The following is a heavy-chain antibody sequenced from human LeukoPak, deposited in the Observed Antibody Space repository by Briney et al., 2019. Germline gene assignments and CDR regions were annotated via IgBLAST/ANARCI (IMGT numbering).Heavy chain of an antibody. Sequence: PGGSLRLSCAASGFTFSSYGMHWVRQAPGKGLEWVAFIRYDGSNKYYADSVKGRFTISRDNSKNTLYLQMNSLRAEDTAVYYCAKDYRDGWFGELLSRYYYYYYMDVWGKGTTVTISS. CDR1: GFTFSSYG. J-gene: IGHJ6*03. CDR2: IRYDGSNK. D-gene: IGHD3-10*01. CDR3: AKDYRDGWFGELLSRYYYYYYMDV. V-gene: IGHV3-30*02.